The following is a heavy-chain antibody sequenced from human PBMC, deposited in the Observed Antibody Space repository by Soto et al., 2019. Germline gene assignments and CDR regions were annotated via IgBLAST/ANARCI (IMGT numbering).Heavy chain of an antibody. CDR2: INHSGST. V-gene: IGHV4-34*01. CDR1: GGSFSGYY. Sequence: SETLSLTCAVYGGSFSGYYWSWIRQPPGKGLEWIGEINHSGSTNYNPSLKSRVTMSVDRSKNQFSLKLSSVTAADTAVYYCARQMGRSYDSTGYRDAFDIWGQGTVVTVSS. CDR3: ARQMGRSYDSTGYRDAFDI. D-gene: IGHD3-22*01. J-gene: IGHJ3*02.